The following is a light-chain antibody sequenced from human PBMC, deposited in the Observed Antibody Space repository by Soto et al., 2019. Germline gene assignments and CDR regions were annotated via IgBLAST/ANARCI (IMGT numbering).Light chain of an antibody. V-gene: IGLV2-18*02. J-gene: IGLJ1*01. CDR1: SSDVGSYNR. CDR3: SSYTSSSTYV. Sequence: QSALTQPPSVSGSPGQSVTISCTGTSSDVGSYNRVSWYQQPPGTAPKLMIYEVSNGPSGVPDRFSGSKSGNTASLTISGLQADDEAEYYCSSYTSSSTYVFGTGTK. CDR2: EVS.